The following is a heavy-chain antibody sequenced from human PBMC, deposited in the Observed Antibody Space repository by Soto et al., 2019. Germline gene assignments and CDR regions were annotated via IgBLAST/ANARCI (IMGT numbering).Heavy chain of an antibody. CDR2: INHSGST. CDR1: GGSFSGLY. Sequence: ETLSLSCPVYGGSFSGLYCGWIRQPPGKGLEWIGEINHSGSTNYNPSLKSRVTISVDTSKNQFSLKLSSVTAADTAVYYCARNPRSAIDYWGQGTLVTVSS. V-gene: IGHV4-34*01. CDR3: ARNPRSAIDY. J-gene: IGHJ4*02.